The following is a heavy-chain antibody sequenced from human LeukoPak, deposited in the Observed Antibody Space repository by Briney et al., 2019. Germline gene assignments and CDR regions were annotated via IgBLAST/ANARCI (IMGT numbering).Heavy chain of an antibody. J-gene: IGHJ4*02. D-gene: IGHD6-13*01. Sequence: SVKVSCKASGGTFSSYAISWVRQAPGQGLEWMGRIIPILGIANYAQKFQGRVTITADKSTSTAYMELSSLRSEDTAVYYCARVAAAGNRVLDYWGQGTLVTVSS. V-gene: IGHV1-69*04. CDR3: ARVAAAGNRVLDY. CDR1: GGTFSSYA. CDR2: IIPILGIA.